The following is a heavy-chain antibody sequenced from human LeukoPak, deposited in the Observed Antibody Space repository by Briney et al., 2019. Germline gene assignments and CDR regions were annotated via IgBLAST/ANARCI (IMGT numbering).Heavy chain of an antibody. V-gene: IGHV3-21*01. CDR3: ARGIAARRGY. CDR2: ISSSSSYI. Sequence: PGGSLRLSCAASGFTFGSYSMNWVRQAPGKGLEWVSSISSSSSYIYYADSVKGRFTISRDNAKNSLYLQMNSLRAEDTAVYYCARGIAARRGYWGQGTLVTVSS. J-gene: IGHJ4*02. D-gene: IGHD6-6*01. CDR1: GFTFGSYS.